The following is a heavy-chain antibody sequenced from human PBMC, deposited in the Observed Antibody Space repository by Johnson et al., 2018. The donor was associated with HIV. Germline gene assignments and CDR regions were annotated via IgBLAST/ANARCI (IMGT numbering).Heavy chain of an antibody. CDR2: ISGSGGST. CDR3: ARDRPDIVVVPGAIDGFDI. J-gene: IGHJ3*02. V-gene: IGHV3-23*04. D-gene: IGHD2-2*01. CDR1: GFTFSSYA. Sequence: VQLVESGGGVVQPGRSLRLSCAASGFTFSSYAMSWVRQAPGKGLEWVSAISGSGGSTYYADSVKGRFTISRDNSKNTLYLQMNSLRAEDTAVYYCARDRPDIVVVPGAIDGFDIWGQGTMVTVSS.